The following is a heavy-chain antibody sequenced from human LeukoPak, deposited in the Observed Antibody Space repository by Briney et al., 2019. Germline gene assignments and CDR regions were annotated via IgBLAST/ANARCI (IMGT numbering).Heavy chain of an antibody. CDR2: INSDSRSI. V-gene: IGHV3-21*01. CDR3: VREIPSGSYAPDY. Sequence: GGSLRLSCAASGFSFSRHSMNWVRQAPGKGLELVSYINSDSRSISYADSVKGRFTISRDNAKNSLYLQMNSLRAEDTAVYYCVREIPSGSYAPDYWGQGTLVTVSS. D-gene: IGHD3-10*01. J-gene: IGHJ4*02. CDR1: GFSFSRHS.